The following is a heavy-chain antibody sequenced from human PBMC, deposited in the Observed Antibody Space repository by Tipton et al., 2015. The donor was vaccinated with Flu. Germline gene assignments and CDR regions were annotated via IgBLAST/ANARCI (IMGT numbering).Heavy chain of an antibody. D-gene: IGHD3-22*01. CDR1: GGSISSSSYY. V-gene: IGHV4-39*07. J-gene: IGHJ4*02. CDR3: ASGNFYDSSGYFAF. Sequence: PGLVKPSETLSLTCSVSGGSISSSSYYWGWIRQPPGKGLEWIGSIYYSGSTYYNPSLKSRVTISVDTSKNQFSLKPSSVTAADTAVYYCASGNFYDSSGYFAFWGQGILVTVSS. CDR2: IYYSGST.